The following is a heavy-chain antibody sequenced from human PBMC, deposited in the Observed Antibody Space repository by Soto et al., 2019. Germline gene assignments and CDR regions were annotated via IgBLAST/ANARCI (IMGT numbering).Heavy chain of an antibody. D-gene: IGHD3-22*01. CDR3: AKVPRPYDSSGYYSYYGMDV. CDR2: IWYDGSNK. J-gene: IGHJ6*02. V-gene: IGHV3-30*02. CDR1: GFTFSSYG. Sequence: GGSLRLSCAASGFTFSSYGMHWVRQAPGKGLEWVAVIWYDGSNKYYADSVKGRFTISRDNSKNTLYLQMNSLRAEDTAVYYCAKVPRPYDSSGYYSYYGMDVWGQGTTVTVSS.